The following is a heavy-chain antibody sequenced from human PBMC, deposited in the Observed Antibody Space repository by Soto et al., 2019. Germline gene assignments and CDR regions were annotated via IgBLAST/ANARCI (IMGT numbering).Heavy chain of an antibody. CDR1: GGSISSGGYY. CDR3: ARAPKSPGMATSSTFDY. J-gene: IGHJ4*02. Sequence: SETLSLTCTVSGGSISSGGYYWSWIRQHPGKGLEWIGYIYYSGSTYYNPSLKSRVTISVDTSKNQFSLKLSSVTAADTAVYYCARAPKSPGMATSSTFDYWGQGTLVTVSS. CDR2: IYYSGST. D-gene: IGHD5-12*01. V-gene: IGHV4-31*03.